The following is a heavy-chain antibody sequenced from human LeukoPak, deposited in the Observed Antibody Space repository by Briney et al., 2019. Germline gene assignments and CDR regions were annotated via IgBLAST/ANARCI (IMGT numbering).Heavy chain of an antibody. J-gene: IGHJ5*02. Sequence: PSETLSLTCTVSGGSISSYYWSWIRQPPGKGLEWIGYIYYSGSTNYNPSLKSRVTISVDTSKNQFSLKLSSVTAADTAVYYCARVLGYCSSTSCYPSWFDPWGQGTLVTVSS. CDR1: GGSISSYY. D-gene: IGHD2-2*01. CDR2: IYYSGST. CDR3: ARVLGYCSSTSCYPSWFDP. V-gene: IGHV4-59*01.